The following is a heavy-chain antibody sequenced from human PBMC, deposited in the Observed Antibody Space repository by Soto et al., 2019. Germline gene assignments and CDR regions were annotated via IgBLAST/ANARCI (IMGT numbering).Heavy chain of an antibody. CDR1: GYTFNIYW. Sequence: PGESLKISCKGSGYTFNIYWIGWVRQMPGKGLEWMGIFYPGDSVSRYSPSFQGQVTISVDKSINTAYLQWRSLKASDTAMYYCARQYKGYYDILTGYYTGGSWFDPWGQGTLVTVSS. CDR3: ARQYKGYYDILTGYYTGGSWFDP. CDR2: FYPGDSVS. D-gene: IGHD3-9*01. V-gene: IGHV5-51*01. J-gene: IGHJ5*02.